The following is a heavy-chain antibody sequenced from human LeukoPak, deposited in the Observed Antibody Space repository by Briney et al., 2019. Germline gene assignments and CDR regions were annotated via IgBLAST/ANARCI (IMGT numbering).Heavy chain of an antibody. V-gene: IGHV3-23*01. D-gene: IGHD3-22*01. CDR2: ISGSGGST. J-gene: IGHJ4*02. CDR3: AKDRVSVYYYDSSGYYYFDY. Sequence: GGSLRLSCASSGFTFSSCAMCWVRQAPGKGLEWVSAISGSGGSTYYADSVKGRFTISRDNSKNTLYLQMNSLRAEDTAVYYCAKDRVSVYYYDSSGYYYFDYWGQGTLVTVSS. CDR1: GFTFSSCA.